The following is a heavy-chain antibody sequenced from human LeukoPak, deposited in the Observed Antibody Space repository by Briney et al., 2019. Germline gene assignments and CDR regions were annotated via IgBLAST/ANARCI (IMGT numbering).Heavy chain of an antibody. CDR1: GGSISSYY. CDR3: GSTNYNPSLKSRVTISVDTSKNQFSLKLSSVTAADTAVYYCARVVSSSWYQVPYYFDY. Sequence: SETLSLNCSVSGGSISSYYWSLIRQLPGPGLDLIGSFYYSDSTVSDRSLESGVTGLVETFMDVVSMNLRPVTAVDTHPYYSGSTNYNPSLKSRVTISVDTSKNQFSLKLSSVTAADTAVYYCARVVSSSWYQVPYYFDYWGQGTLVTVSS. J-gene: IGHJ4*02. CDR2: FYYSDST. V-gene: IGHV4-59*01. D-gene: IGHD3-10*01.